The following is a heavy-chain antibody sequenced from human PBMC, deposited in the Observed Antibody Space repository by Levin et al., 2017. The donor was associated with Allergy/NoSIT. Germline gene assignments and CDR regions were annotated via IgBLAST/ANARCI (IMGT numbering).Heavy chain of an antibody. CDR3: ARDGVPEAFDI. V-gene: IGHV3-30*04. CDR2: ISYDGSNK. CDR1: GFTFSSYA. D-gene: IGHD6-6*01. J-gene: IGHJ3*02. Sequence: SCAASGFTFSSYAMHWVRQAPGKGLEWVAVISYDGSNKYYADSVKGRFTISRDNSKNTLYLQMNSLRAEDTAVYYCARDGVPEAFDIWGQGTMVTVSS.